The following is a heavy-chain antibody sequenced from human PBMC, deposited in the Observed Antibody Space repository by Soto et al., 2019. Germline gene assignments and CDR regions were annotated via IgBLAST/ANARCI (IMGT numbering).Heavy chain of an antibody. CDR3: ASGLILTGYAPAFDI. J-gene: IGHJ3*02. CDR2: IYYSGST. CDR1: GGSISSYY. D-gene: IGHD3-9*01. V-gene: IGHV4-59*01. Sequence: SATLSLTCTVSGGSISSYYWSWIRQPPGKGLEWIGYIYYSGSTNYNPSLKSRVTISVDTSKNQFSLKLSSVTAADTAVYYCASGLILTGYAPAFDIWAQGTMVT.